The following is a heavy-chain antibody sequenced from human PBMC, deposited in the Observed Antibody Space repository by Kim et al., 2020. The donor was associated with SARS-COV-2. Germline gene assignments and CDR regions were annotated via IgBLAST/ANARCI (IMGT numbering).Heavy chain of an antibody. CDR2: ISGSGGST. J-gene: IGHJ4*02. Sequence: GGSLRLSCAASGFTFSSYAMSWVRQAPGKGLEWVSAISGSGGSTYYADSVKGRFTISRDNSKNTLYLQMNSLRAEDTAVYYCAKAHLWGYYGSGADDYWGQGTLVTVSS. V-gene: IGHV3-23*01. CDR3: AKAHLWGYYGSGADDY. CDR1: GFTFSSYA. D-gene: IGHD3-10*01.